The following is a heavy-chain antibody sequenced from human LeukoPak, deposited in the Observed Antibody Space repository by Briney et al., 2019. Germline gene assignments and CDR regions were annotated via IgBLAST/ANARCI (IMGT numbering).Heavy chain of an antibody. CDR3: AKKPRSPRYQ. V-gene: IGHV3-9*01. CDR2: ISWNSGSI. D-gene: IGHD2-2*01. J-gene: IGHJ4*03. CDR1: GFTFDDYA. Sequence: GGSLRLSCAASGFTFDDYAMHWVRQAPGKGLEWVSGISWNSGSIGYADSVKGRFTISRDNAKNSLYLQMNSLRAEDTALYYLAKKPRSPRYQWGQGTLVTVSS.